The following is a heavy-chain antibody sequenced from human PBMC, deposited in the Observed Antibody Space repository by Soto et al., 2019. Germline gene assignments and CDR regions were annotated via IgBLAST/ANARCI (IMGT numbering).Heavy chain of an antibody. Sequence: EVQLLESGGGLVQPGGSLRLTCAASGFTVRDNGMSWVRQAPGKGREWVSAITGSGDNTDYADSVRGRFTLSRDSSKNTLYLEMNSLGAEATAVYDWAKCRASGWNGGDYWGRGTLVTVSS. D-gene: IGHD6-19*01. V-gene: IGHV3-23*01. CDR2: ITGSGDNT. J-gene: IGHJ4*02. CDR3: AKCRASGWNGGDY. CDR1: GFTVRDNG.